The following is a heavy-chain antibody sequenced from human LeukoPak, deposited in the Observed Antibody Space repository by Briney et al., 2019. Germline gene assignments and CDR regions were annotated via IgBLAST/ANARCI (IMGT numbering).Heavy chain of an antibody. D-gene: IGHD5-18*01. V-gene: IGHV3-7*01. J-gene: IGHJ4*02. CDR3: ARERAWIQLWQRGYYFDY. Sequence: GGSLRLSCAASRFTFSSYWMSWVRQAPGKGLEWVANIKQDGSEKYYVDSVKGRFTISRDNAKNSLYLQMNSLRAEDTAVYYCARERAWIQLWQRGYYFDYWGQGTLVTVSS. CDR1: RFTFSSYW. CDR2: IKQDGSEK.